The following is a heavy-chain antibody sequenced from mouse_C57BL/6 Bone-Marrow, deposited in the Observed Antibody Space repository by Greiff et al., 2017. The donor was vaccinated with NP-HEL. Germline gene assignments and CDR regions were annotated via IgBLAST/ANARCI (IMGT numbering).Heavy chain of an antibody. CDR2: ISSGGSYT. V-gene: IGHV5-6*01. Sequence: EVKLVESGGDLVKPGGSLKLSCAASGFTFSSYGMSWVRQTPDKRLAWVATISSGGSYTYYPDSVKGRFTISRDNAKNTLYLQMSSLKSEDTAMYYCARTAQATSYAMDYWGQGTSVTVSS. J-gene: IGHJ4*01. D-gene: IGHD3-2*02. CDR3: ARTAQATSYAMDY. CDR1: GFTFSSYG.